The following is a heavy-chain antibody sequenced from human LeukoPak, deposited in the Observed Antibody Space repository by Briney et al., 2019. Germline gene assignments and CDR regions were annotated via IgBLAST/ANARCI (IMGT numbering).Heavy chain of an antibody. J-gene: IGHJ6*03. CDR3: ARRIAAAGTFYYYYMDV. Sequence: SETLSLTCTVSGVSISSYYWIWIRQPPGKGLEWIGYIYYSGSTNYNPSLKSRVTISVDTSKNQFSLKLSSVTAADTAVYYCARRIAAAGTFYYYYMDVWGKGTTVTVSS. D-gene: IGHD6-13*01. CDR1: GVSISSYY. V-gene: IGHV4-59*01. CDR2: IYYSGST.